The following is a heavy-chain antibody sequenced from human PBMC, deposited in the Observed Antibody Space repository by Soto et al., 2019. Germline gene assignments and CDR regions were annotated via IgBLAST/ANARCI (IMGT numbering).Heavy chain of an antibody. Sequence: ASVKVSCKATGYTFSSYGITWVRQAPGQGLEWLGWISPYNDDTKYAQILQGRVTMTTDTSTRTAYMDMRSSVTAADTALYFCARQGFGAIRGLVDVWGQGTTVTVSS. V-gene: IGHV1-18*01. CDR1: GYTFSSYG. J-gene: IGHJ6*02. CDR3: ARQGFGAIRGLVDV. CDR2: ISPYNDDT. D-gene: IGHD3-10*01.